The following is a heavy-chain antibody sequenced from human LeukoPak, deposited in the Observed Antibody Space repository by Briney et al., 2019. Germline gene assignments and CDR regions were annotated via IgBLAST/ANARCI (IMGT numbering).Heavy chain of an antibody. CDR3: ARGRTGFWSGPRYFDL. J-gene: IGHJ2*01. Sequence: PSETLSLTCAVYGGSFSGYYWSWIRQPPGKGLDWIGEINHSGSTNYNPSLKSRVTISVDTSKNQFSLKLSSVTAADTAVYYCARGRTGFWSGPRYFDLWGRGTLVTVSS. CDR2: INHSGST. V-gene: IGHV4-34*01. CDR1: GGSFSGYY. D-gene: IGHD3-3*01.